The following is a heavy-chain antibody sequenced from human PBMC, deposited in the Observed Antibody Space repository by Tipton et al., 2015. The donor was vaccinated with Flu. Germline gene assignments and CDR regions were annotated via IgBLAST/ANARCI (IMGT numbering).Heavy chain of an antibody. CDR1: GFTFSNAR. J-gene: IGHJ4*02. CDR2: IKSKTDGGTT. CDR3: TTDAGGGWYYFDY. V-gene: IGHV3-15*01. Sequence: VQLVQSGGGLVKPGGSLRLSCAASGFTFSNARMSWVRQAPGKGLEWVGRIKSKTDGGTTDYAAPVKGRFTISRDDSKNTLYLQMNSLKTEDTAVYYCTTDAGGGWYYFDYWGQGTLVTVSS. D-gene: IGHD6-19*01.